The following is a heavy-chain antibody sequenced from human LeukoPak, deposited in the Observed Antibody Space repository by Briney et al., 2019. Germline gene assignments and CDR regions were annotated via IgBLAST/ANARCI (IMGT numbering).Heavy chain of an antibody. CDR1: GFTFSSYG. Sequence: GGSLRLSCAASGFTFSSYGMHRVRQAPGKGLEWVAVISYDGSNKYYADSVKGRFTISRDNSKNTLYLQMNSLRAEDTAVYYCAKEYAGSHYYYYMDVWGKGTTVTVSS. CDR3: AKEYAGSHYYYYMDV. V-gene: IGHV3-30*18. J-gene: IGHJ6*03. CDR2: ISYDGSNK.